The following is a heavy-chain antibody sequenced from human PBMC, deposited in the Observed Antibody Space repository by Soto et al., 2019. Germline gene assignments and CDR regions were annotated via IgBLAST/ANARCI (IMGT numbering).Heavy chain of an antibody. CDR2: IYYSGST. D-gene: IGHD2-8*01. V-gene: IGHV4-39*01. Sequence: SETLSLTCTVSGGSISSSSYYWGWIRQPPGKGLEWIGSIYYSGSTYYNPSLKSRVTISVDTSKNQFSLKLSSVTAADTAVYYCARRALTFPDAFDIWGQGTMVTVSS. CDR1: GGSISSSSYY. J-gene: IGHJ3*02. CDR3: ARRALTFPDAFDI.